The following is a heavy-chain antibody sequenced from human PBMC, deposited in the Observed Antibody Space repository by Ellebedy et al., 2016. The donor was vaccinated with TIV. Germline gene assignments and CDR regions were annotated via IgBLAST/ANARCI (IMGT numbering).Heavy chain of an antibody. D-gene: IGHD5-18*01. CDR2: VSPSGTRT. Sequence: GESLKISCAASGFSFSSYAMSWVRQAPGKGLEWVSTVSPSGTRTYYADSVEGRFIISRDNSKRTVDLQMDSLRAEDTAVYFCAKDRTPGNGYWVFDNWGQGTLVSVSS. J-gene: IGHJ4*02. V-gene: IGHV3-23*01. CDR1: GFSFSSYA. CDR3: AKDRTPGNGYWVFDN.